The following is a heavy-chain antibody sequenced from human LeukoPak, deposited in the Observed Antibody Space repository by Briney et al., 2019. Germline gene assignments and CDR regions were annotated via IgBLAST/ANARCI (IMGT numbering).Heavy chain of an antibody. V-gene: IGHV4-34*01. Sequence: SETLSLTCAVYGGSFSGYYWSWIRQPPGKGLEWIGEINHSGSTNYNPSLKSRVTISVDTSKNQFSLKLSSVTAADTAVYYCARVVRISSSWYKGPYCYYMDVWGKGTTDTVSS. J-gene: IGHJ6*03. D-gene: IGHD6-13*01. CDR1: GGSFSGYY. CDR2: INHSGST. CDR3: ARVVRISSSWYKGPYCYYMDV.